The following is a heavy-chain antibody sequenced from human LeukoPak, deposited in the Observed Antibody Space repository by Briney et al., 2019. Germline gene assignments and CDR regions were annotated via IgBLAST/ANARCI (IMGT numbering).Heavy chain of an antibody. CDR2: IWYDGSNK. CDR1: GFTFSSYG. V-gene: IGHV3-33*01. J-gene: IGHJ5*02. D-gene: IGHD3-9*01. Sequence: GGSLILSCAASGFTFSSYGMHWVRQAPGKGLEWVAVIWYDGSNKYYADSVKGRFTISRDNSKNTLYLQMNSLRAEDTAVYYCARGKYIFGFFDPWGQGTLVTVSS. CDR3: ARGKYIFGFFDP.